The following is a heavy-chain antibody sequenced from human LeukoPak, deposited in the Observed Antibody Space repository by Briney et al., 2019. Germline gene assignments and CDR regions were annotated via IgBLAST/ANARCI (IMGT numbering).Heavy chain of an antibody. Sequence: SETLSLTCAVYGGSFSSYYWSWIRQPPGKGLEWIGYIYYSGSTNYNPSLKSRVTISVDTSKNQFSLKLSSVTAADTAVYYCATRYYYDSSGYDAFDIWGQGTMVTVSS. CDR2: IYYSGST. J-gene: IGHJ3*02. D-gene: IGHD3-22*01. CDR3: ATRYYYDSSGYDAFDI. V-gene: IGHV4-59*01. CDR1: GGSFSSYY.